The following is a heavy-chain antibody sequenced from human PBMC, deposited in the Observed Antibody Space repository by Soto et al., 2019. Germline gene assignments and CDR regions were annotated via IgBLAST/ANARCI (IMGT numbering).Heavy chain of an antibody. CDR3: ARGNLDV. CDR1: AFTLSKFV. J-gene: IGHJ6*02. CDR2: TSNDGSNT. Sequence: QVQVVECGGVVVQPGKSLRLSCAASAFTLSKFVMHWVRQAPGRGLEWVAVTSNDGSNTFYADSVKGRFTISRDNSKNTVYLQMNSLRTEDTAVYYCARGNLDVWGQGNTVTVSS. D-gene: IGHD1-7*01. V-gene: IGHV3-30-3*01.